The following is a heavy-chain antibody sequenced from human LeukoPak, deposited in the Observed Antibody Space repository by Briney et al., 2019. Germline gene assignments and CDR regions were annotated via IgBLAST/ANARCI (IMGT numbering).Heavy chain of an antibody. CDR1: GFTFSSYE. CDR2: ISSSGSTI. D-gene: IGHD3-22*01. Sequence: PGGSLRLSCAASGFTFSSYEMNWVRQAPGKGLEWVSYISSSGSTIYYADSVKGRFTISRDNAKNSLYLQMNSLRAEDTAVYYCARDRMPDCYDSSGMGDAFDIWGQGTMVTVSS. J-gene: IGHJ3*02. V-gene: IGHV3-48*03. CDR3: ARDRMPDCYDSSGMGDAFDI.